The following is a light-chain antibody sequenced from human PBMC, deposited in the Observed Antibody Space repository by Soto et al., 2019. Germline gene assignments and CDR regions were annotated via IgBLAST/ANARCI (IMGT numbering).Light chain of an antibody. Sequence: EILMTQSPATLSVSPGERATLPCRASQSVGNNLAWYRQKPGQAPRLLIYGASTRATGIPDRFSGSGSGTEFTLTISSLQSGDFAVYYCQQYNRWPFTFGPGTKLDI. CDR3: QQYNRWPFT. CDR1: QSVGNN. V-gene: IGKV3-15*01. CDR2: GAS. J-gene: IGKJ3*01.